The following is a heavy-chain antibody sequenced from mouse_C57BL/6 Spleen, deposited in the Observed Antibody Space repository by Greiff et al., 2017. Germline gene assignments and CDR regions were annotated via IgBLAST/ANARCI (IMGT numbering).Heavy chain of an antibody. CDR3: ARDDYEDYYAMDY. J-gene: IGHJ4*01. Sequence: VQLQQPGAELVKPGASVKMSCKASGYTFTSYWITWVKQRPGQGLEWIGDSYPGSGSTNYNEKFKSKATLTVDTSSSTAYMQLSSLTSEDSAVYYCARDDYEDYYAMDYWGQGTSVTVSS. V-gene: IGHV1-55*01. CDR2: SYPGSGST. CDR1: GYTFTSYW. D-gene: IGHD2-4*01.